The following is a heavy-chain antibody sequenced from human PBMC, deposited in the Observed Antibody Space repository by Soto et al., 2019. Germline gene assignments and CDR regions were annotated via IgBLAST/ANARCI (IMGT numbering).Heavy chain of an antibody. Sequence: QVQLVQSGAEMKKPGASVKVSCKASGYTFTAYGITWVRQAPGQGLECMGWISTHNGNTNYAQKFQGRVTMTTDTSTSTAYMELRALISDDTAVYYCARGVAVAAVYYFDYWGQGTLVTVSS. V-gene: IGHV1-18*04. CDR2: ISTHNGNT. D-gene: IGHD6-19*01. CDR1: GYTFTAYG. J-gene: IGHJ4*02. CDR3: ARGVAVAAVYYFDY.